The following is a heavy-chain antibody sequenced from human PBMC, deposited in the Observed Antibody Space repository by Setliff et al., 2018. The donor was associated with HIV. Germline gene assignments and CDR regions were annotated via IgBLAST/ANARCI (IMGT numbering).Heavy chain of an antibody. CDR2: IYASGST. Sequence: SETLSLTCTVSGGSFSSYHWSWIRHRAGKGLEWIGHIYASGSTKYNPSLESRVTMSVDTSRTQFSLKLRSVTAADTAVYYCATSPAGEILGSRPFYFDYWGQGTLVTVSS. CDR1: GGSFSSYH. V-gene: IGHV4-4*07. CDR3: ATSPAGEILGSRPFYFDY. J-gene: IGHJ4*02. D-gene: IGHD3-10*01.